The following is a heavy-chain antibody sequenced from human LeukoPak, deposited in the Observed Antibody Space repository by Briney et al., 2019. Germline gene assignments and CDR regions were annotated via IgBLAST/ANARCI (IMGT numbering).Heavy chain of an antibody. J-gene: IGHJ4*02. CDR2: INPNSGGT. V-gene: IGHV1-2*02. D-gene: IGHD6-13*01. CDR3: ARDLTRIAAAGRFDY. Sequence: ASVKVSCKASGYTFTGYYMHWVRQAPGHGLEWMGWINPNSGGTNYAQKFQGRVTMTRDTSISTAYMELSRLRSDDTAVYYCARDLTRIAAAGRFDYWGQGTLVTVSS. CDR1: GYTFTGYY.